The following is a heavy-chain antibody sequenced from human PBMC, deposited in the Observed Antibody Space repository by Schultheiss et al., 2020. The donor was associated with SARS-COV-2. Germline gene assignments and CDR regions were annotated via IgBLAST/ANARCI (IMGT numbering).Heavy chain of an antibody. D-gene: IGHD3-10*01. CDR1: GFTFSSYD. Sequence: GESLKISCAASGFTFSSYDMHWVRQATGKGLEWVSAIGTAGDTYYQGSVKGRFTISRDNAENTLYLQMNSLRAEDTAVYYCTTRWSGSGSYSHWGQGTLVTVSS. J-gene: IGHJ4*02. CDR3: TTRWSGSGSYSH. V-gene: IGHV3-13*04. CDR2: IGTAGDT.